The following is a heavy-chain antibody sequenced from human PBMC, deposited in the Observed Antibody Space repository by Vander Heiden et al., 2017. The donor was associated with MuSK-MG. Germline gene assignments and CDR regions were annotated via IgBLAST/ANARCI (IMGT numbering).Heavy chain of an antibody. Sequence: VQLVESGGGLVKPGGSLRLSCAASGFTFSSYSMNWVRQAPGKGLEWVSSISSSSSYIYYADSVKGRFTISRDNAKNSLYLQMNSLRAEDTAVYYCARDQVTGTTLPLDYWGQGTLVTVSS. D-gene: IGHD1-1*01. J-gene: IGHJ4*02. CDR2: ISSSSSYI. CDR3: ARDQVTGTTLPLDY. CDR1: GFTFSSYS. V-gene: IGHV3-21*01.